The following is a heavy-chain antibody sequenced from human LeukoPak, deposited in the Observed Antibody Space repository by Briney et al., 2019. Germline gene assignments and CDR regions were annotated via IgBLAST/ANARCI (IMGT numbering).Heavy chain of an antibody. D-gene: IGHD3-22*01. Sequence: GESLKISCRGSGYSVNTYWIGWVRQMPGKGLEWMGMIYPGDSDVRYSPSFQGQVTMSADKSINTAYLQWSSLKASDTAIYYCARRYSTGYSYYLDYWGQGTLVTVPS. V-gene: IGHV5-51*01. CDR1: GYSVNTYW. CDR3: ARRYSTGYSYYLDY. J-gene: IGHJ4*02. CDR2: IYPGDSDV.